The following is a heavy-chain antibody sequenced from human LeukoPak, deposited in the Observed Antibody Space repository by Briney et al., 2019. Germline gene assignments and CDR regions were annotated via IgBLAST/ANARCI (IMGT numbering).Heavy chain of an antibody. D-gene: IGHD3-3*01. J-gene: IGHJ4*02. CDR2: ISSSSNYI. Sequence: GGSLRLSCAASGFTFSSYAMNWVRQAPGKGLEWLSSISSSSNYIYYADSVKGRFTISRDNAENSLYLQVNSLRAEDTAVYYCARHLTGDFWGGYHFDYWGQGTLVTVSS. CDR1: GFTFSSYA. CDR3: ARHLTGDFWGGYHFDY. V-gene: IGHV3-21*01.